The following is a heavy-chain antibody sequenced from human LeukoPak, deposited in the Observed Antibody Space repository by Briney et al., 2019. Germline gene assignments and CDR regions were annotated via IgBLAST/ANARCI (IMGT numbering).Heavy chain of an antibody. D-gene: IGHD6-19*01. V-gene: IGHV1-18*01. J-gene: IGHJ6*02. CDR3: ARDYPGNSRSIAVGRNYYYYGMDV. CDR1: GYTFTIYG. CDR2: IIAYNGNT. Sequence: ASVNLSCKASGYTFTIYGISWVRQAPGQGLEWMGWIIAYNGNTNYTQKLQGRATMTTDTSTSTAYMELRSLRSDDTAVYYCARDYPGNSRSIAVGRNYYYYGMDVWGQGTTVTVSS.